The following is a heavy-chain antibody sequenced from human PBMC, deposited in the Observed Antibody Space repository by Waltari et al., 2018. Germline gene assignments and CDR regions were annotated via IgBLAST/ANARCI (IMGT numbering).Heavy chain of an antibody. Sequence: QVQLVESGGGVVQPGRSLRLPCAASEFTFSSFAMPWVRQAPGKGLEWVAVISYNARNIYYVDSVKGRFTISRDNSKKTLYLQMNSLRAEDTAVYYCARDYCDRTNCHGMDVWGQGTTVIVSS. D-gene: IGHD3-22*01. CDR3: ARDYCDRTNCHGMDV. V-gene: IGHV3-30*04. CDR1: EFTFSSFA. CDR2: ISYNARNI. J-gene: IGHJ6*02.